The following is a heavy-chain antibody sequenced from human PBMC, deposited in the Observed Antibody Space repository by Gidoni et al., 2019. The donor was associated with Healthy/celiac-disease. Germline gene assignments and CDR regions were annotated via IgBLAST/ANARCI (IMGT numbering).Heavy chain of an antibody. V-gene: IGHV4-34*01. CDR3: ARGRVSGSYPSSYYFDY. Sequence: QVQLQQGGAGLLKPSETLSPTCAVHGGSFSGHYWSWIRQPPGKGLEWIGEINHSGSTNYNPSLKSRVTISVDTSKNQFSLKLSSVTAADTAVYYCARGRVSGSYPSSYYFDYWGQGTLVTVSS. D-gene: IGHD1-26*01. CDR2: INHSGST. CDR1: GGSFSGHY. J-gene: IGHJ4*02.